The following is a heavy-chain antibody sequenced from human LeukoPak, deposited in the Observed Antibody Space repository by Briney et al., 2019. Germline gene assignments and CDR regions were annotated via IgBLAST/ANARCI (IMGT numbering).Heavy chain of an antibody. J-gene: IGHJ4*02. CDR3: AKGAYGDLGRKFFGFFYY. V-gene: IGHV3-11*01. D-gene: IGHD4-17*01. CDR1: GFTFSDYY. Sequence: GGSLRLSCAASGFTFSDYYMSWIRQAPGKGLEGVSYISSSGSTIYSADSVKGRFTISRDNAKSSLYLQMNSLRAEDTAVYSCAKGAYGDLGRKFFGFFYYWGQGTLVTVSS. CDR2: ISSSGSTI.